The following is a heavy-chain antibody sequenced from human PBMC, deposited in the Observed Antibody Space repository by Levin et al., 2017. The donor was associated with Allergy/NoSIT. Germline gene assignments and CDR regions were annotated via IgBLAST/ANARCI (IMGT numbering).Heavy chain of an antibody. Sequence: GESLKISCAASGFTFRSYAMSWVRQAPGRGPEWISIISGSGGNTYYTDSVKGRFTISRDNSENTLYLQMNNVRAEDTAIYYCARDYSVPGCLVGSWQRDAFDLWGQGTTVIVSS. V-gene: IGHV3-23*01. CDR2: ISGSGGNT. D-gene: IGHD3-10*01. CDR1: GFTFRSYA. CDR3: ARDYSVPGCLVGSWQRDAFDL. J-gene: IGHJ3*01.